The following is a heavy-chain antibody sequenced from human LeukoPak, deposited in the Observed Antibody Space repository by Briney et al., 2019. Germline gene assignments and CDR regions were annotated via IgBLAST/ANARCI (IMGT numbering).Heavy chain of an antibody. CDR3: ARVLVVVPATIIRWFDP. J-gene: IGHJ5*02. D-gene: IGHD2-2*02. Sequence: PSETLSLTCTVSGGSISSSSYYWGWIRQPPGKGLEWIGSIYYSGSTYYNPSLKSRVTISVDTSKNQFSLKLSSVTAAGTAVYYCARVLVVVPATIIRWFDPWGQGTLVTVSS. CDR1: GGSISSSSYY. CDR2: IYYSGST. V-gene: IGHV4-39*07.